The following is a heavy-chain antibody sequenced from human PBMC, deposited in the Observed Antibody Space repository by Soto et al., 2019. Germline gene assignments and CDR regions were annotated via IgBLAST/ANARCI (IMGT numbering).Heavy chain of an antibody. J-gene: IGHJ4*02. V-gene: IGHV3-53*04. CDR1: GFTVSSNY. Sequence: GGSLRLSCAASGFTVSSNYMSWVRRAPGKGLEWVSVIYSGGSTYYADSVKGRFTISRHNSKNTLYLQMNSLRAEDTAVYYCAIVVATPLGYYFDYWGQGTLVTVSS. CDR2: IYSGGST. D-gene: IGHD5-12*01. CDR3: AIVVATPLGYYFDY.